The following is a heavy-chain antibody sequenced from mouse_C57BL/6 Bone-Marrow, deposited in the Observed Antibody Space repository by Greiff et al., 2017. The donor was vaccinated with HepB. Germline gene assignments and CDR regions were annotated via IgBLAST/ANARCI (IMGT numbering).Heavy chain of an antibody. V-gene: IGHV1-52*01. Sequence: QVQLQQPGAELVRPGSSVKLSCKASGYTFTSYWMHWVKQRPIQGLEWIGNIDPSDSETHYNQKFKDKATLTVDKSSSTAYMQLSSLTSEDSAVYYCVRYPFGSSDDYAMDYWGQGTSVTVSS. CDR1: GYTFTSYW. J-gene: IGHJ4*01. D-gene: IGHD1-1*01. CDR3: VRYPFGSSDDYAMDY. CDR2: IDPSDSET.